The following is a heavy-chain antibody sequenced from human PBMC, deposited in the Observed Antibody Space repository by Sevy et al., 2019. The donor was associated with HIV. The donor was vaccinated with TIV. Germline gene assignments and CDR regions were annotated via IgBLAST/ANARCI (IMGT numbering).Heavy chain of an antibody. J-gene: IGHJ4*01. CDR2: ISYEGTET. D-gene: IGHD6-13*01. CDR1: GFTFRSYA. V-gene: IGHV3-30-3*01. Sequence: GGSLSLSCAASGFTFRSYAMSWVRQAPGKGLEWVAVISYEGTETFYAASVEGRFTISRDNSKNMLYLQITSLRPEDTAVDYCARDGAYSIKWYPLYWGHGTLVTVSS. CDR3: ARDGAYSIKWYPLY.